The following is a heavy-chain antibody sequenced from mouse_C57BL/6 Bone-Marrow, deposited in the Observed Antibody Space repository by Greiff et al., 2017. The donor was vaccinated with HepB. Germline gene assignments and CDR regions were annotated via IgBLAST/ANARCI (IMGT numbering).Heavy chain of an antibody. J-gene: IGHJ4*01. CDR1: GYTFTDYY. Sequence: VKLQESGAELVKPGASVKISCKASGYTFTDYYINWVKQRPGQGLEWIGKIGPGSGSTYYNEKFKGKATLTADKSSSTAYMQLSSLTSEDSAVYFCAWWLEVYYYAMDYWGQGTSVTVSS. CDR3: AWWLEVYYYAMDY. CDR2: IGPGSGST. V-gene: IGHV1-77*01. D-gene: IGHD1-1*02.